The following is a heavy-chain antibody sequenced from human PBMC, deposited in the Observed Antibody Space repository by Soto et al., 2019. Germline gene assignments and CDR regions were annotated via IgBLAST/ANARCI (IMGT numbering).Heavy chain of an antibody. CDR3: ARGGADIVVVVAAADASDI. CDR1: GYTLTELS. J-gene: IGHJ3*02. D-gene: IGHD2-15*01. V-gene: IGHV1-24*01. CDR2: FDPEDGNT. Sequence: GASVKVSCKVSGYTLTELSMHWVRQAPGKGLEWMGGFDPEDGNTNYAQKLQGRVTMTTDTSTSTAYMELRSLRSDDTAVYYCARGGADIVVVVAAADASDIWGQGTMVTVSS.